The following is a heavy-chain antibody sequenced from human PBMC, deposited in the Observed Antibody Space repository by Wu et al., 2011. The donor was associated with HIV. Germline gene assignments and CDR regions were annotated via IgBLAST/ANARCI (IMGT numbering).Heavy chain of an antibody. CDR1: GYTFTSYY. Sequence: QVQLVQSGAEVKKPGASVKVSCKASGYTFTSYYMHWVRQAPGQGLEWMGIINPSGGSTSYAQKFQGRVTMTRDTSTSTVYMELSSLRSEDTAVYYCARGGSGSYYTYYYGMDVWGQGTTVTVSS. J-gene: IGHJ6*02. V-gene: IGHV1-46*01. CDR2: INPSGGST. CDR3: ARGGSGSYYTYYYGMDV. D-gene: IGHD3-10*01.